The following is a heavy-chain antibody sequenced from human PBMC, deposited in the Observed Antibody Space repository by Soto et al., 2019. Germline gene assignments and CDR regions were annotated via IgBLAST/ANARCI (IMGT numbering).Heavy chain of an antibody. CDR1: GYTFTSHG. CDR2: ISAYNGNT. CDR3: ARDRVEASTIRRIGYYYGMDV. Sequence: ASVKVSCKASGYTFTSHGISWVRQAPGQGLEWMGWISAYNGNTNYAQKLQGRVTMTTDTSTSTAYMELRSLRSDDTAVDYCARDRVEASTIRRIGYYYGMDVWGQGTSVTVSS. J-gene: IGHJ6*02. V-gene: IGHV1-18*04. D-gene: IGHD2-15*01.